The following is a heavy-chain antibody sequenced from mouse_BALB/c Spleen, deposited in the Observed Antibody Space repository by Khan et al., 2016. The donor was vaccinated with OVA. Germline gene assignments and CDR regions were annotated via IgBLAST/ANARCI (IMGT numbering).Heavy chain of an antibody. J-gene: IGHJ1*01. CDR2: IRNKPNGYTT. D-gene: IGHD1-1*01. V-gene: IGHV7-3*02. CDR3: ATGTVGDIYGYFDV. CDR1: GFTFIDYY. Sequence: EVELVESGGGLVQPGGSLRLSCATSGFTFIDYYMSWVRQPPGKALEWLGFIRNKPNGYTTEYSASVKGRFTISRANSKSIVYLQMNTLRAEDSATYYFATGTVGDIYGYFDVWGAGTTVTVSS.